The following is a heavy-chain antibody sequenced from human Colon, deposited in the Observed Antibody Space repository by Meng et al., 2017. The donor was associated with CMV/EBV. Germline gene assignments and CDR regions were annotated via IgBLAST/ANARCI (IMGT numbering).Heavy chain of an antibody. CDR3: ARATVHESSAYYSYFQH. D-gene: IGHD3-22*01. CDR1: FSFRIFV. V-gene: IGHV3-30-3*01. J-gene: IGHJ1*01. CDR2: ISYDGSDK. Sequence: FSFRIFVMPWVRQAPGKGLGWVAVISYDGSDKSYAVSVKGRFTISRDNSRNPLYLQMNSLRAEDTAVYYCARATVHESSAYYSYFQHWGQGTLVTVSS.